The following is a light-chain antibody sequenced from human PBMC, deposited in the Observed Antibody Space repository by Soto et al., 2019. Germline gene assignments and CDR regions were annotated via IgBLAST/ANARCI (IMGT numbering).Light chain of an antibody. V-gene: IGLV4-60*03. CDR3: ETWDRNTWV. J-gene: IGLJ2*01. CDR1: SGHSTYI. Sequence: QSVLTQSSSASASLGSSVKLTCTLSSGHSTYIITWHQRQPGKAPRYLMKLENSGNYNKGSGVPDRFSGSSSGADRYLTISNLQSEDEADYYCETWDRNTWVFGGGTKLTVL. CDR2: LENSGNY.